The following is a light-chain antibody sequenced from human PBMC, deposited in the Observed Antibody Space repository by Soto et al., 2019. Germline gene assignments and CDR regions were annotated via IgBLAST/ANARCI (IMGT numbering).Light chain of an antibody. J-gene: IGKJ3*01. V-gene: IGKV1-12*01. Sequence: DIQMTQSPSLVSASVGDRVTITCRASQDISSWLAWYQQKPGKAPKLLIYTASSLQSGVPSTFSGSGSGTDFTFTISSLQPEDIATYYCQQYDNLPLTFGPGTKVDIK. CDR2: TAS. CDR3: QQYDNLPLT. CDR1: QDISSW.